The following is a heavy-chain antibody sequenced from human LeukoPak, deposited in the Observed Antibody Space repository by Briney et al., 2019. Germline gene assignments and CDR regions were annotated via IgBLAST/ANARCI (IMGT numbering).Heavy chain of an antibody. CDR1: GGSISSYY. J-gene: IGHJ4*02. Sequence: SETLSLTCTVSGGSISSYYWSWIRQPPGKGLEWIGSIYHSGSTYYNPSLKSRVTISVDTSKNQFSLKLSSVTAADTAVYYCARGYCSGGSCRGYFDYWGQGTLVTVSS. CDR2: IYHSGST. CDR3: ARGYCSGGSCRGYFDY. D-gene: IGHD2-15*01. V-gene: IGHV4-38-2*02.